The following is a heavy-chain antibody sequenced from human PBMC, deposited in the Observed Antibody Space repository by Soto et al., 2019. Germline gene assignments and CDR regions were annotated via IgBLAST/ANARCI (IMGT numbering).Heavy chain of an antibody. D-gene: IGHD3-3*01. V-gene: IGHV1-3*01. CDR1: GYTFTSYA. CDR2: INAGNGNT. J-gene: IGHJ4*02. Sequence: GASVKVSCKASGYTFTSYAMHWVRQAPGQRLEWMGWINAGNGNTKYSQKFQGRVTITRDTSASTAYMELSSLRSEDTAVYYCARDRITIFGVVITPLDYWGQGTLVTVSS. CDR3: ARDRITIFGVVITPLDY.